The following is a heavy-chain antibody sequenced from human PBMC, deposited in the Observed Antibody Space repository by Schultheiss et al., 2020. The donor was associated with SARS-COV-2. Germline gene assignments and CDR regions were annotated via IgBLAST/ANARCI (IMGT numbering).Heavy chain of an antibody. V-gene: IGHV4-34*01. CDR2: INHSGST. Sequence: SETLSLTCAVYGGSFSGYYWSWIRQPPGKGLEWIGEINHSGSTNYNPSLKSRVTISVDTSKNQFSLKLSSVTAADTAVYYCARGVGLRWYGRLFDYWGQGTLVTVSS. CDR3: ARGVGLRWYGRLFDY. D-gene: IGHD4-23*01. J-gene: IGHJ4*02. CDR1: GGSFSGYY.